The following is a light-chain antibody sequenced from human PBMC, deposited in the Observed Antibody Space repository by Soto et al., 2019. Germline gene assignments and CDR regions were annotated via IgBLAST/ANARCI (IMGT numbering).Light chain of an antibody. CDR1: QSVSSSY. Sequence: ETLLTQSPCTLSLSPGERATLSCRASQSVSSSYLAWYQQKPGQAPRLLIYRTSNMATGIPDRFSGSGSGTDFTLTISSLQPEDFASYYCQQSYSTPFTFGPGTKVDIK. CDR2: RTS. CDR3: QQSYSTPFT. J-gene: IGKJ3*01. V-gene: IGKV3-20*01.